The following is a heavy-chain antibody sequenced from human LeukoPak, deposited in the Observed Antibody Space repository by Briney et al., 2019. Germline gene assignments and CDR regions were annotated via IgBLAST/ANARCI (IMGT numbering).Heavy chain of an antibody. CDR1: GFTFSNYA. V-gene: IGHV3-30-3*01. D-gene: IGHD2-2*01. CDR3: AARKTSEYCSSTSCPIDY. CDR2: ISYAGSNK. Sequence: GGSLRLSCAASGFTFSNYAMHWVRQAPGKGLEWVAFISYAGSNKYYADSVKGRFTISRDNSKNTLYLQMNSLRAEDTAVYYCAARKTSEYCSSTSCPIDYWGQGTLVTVSS. J-gene: IGHJ4*02.